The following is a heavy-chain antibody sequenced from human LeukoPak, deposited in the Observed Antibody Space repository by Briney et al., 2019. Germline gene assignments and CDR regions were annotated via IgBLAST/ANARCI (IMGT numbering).Heavy chain of an antibody. D-gene: IGHD2-2*01. J-gene: IGHJ4*02. Sequence: PGGSLRLSCAASGFTFSSSGMHWVRQAPGKGLEWVAVVSYDGRNKYYADSVKGRFTISRDNSKNTLYMQMNSLRAEDTAVYYCAKGGGVVPAAILYWGQGTLVTVSS. V-gene: IGHV3-30*18. CDR2: VSYDGRNK. CDR3: AKGGGVVPAAILY. CDR1: GFTFSSSG.